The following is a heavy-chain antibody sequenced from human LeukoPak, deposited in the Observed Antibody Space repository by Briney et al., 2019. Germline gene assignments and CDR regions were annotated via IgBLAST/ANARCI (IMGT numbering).Heavy chain of an antibody. V-gene: IGHV4-34*01. CDR1: GGSFSGYY. J-gene: IGHJ4*02. CDR2: LNHSGST. D-gene: IGHD3-22*01. CDR3: ARVPYYYDSSGYYSYYFDY. Sequence: SETLSLTCAVYGGSFSGYYWSWIRQPPGKGLEWIGELNHSGSTNYNPSLKSRVTISVDTSKNQFSLKLSSVTAADTAVYYCARVPYYYDSSGYYSYYFDYWGQGTLVTVSS.